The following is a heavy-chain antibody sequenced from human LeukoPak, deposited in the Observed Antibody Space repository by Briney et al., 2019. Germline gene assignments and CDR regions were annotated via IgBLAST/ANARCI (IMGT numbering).Heavy chain of an antibody. CDR1: GFTFSSYA. CDR3: ARGLGWLETLSTGAFDI. CDR2: ISYDGSNK. J-gene: IGHJ3*02. V-gene: IGHV3-30-3*01. D-gene: IGHD3-3*01. Sequence: GGSLRLSCAASGFTFSSYAMHWVRQAPGKGLEWVAVISYDGSNKYYADSVKGRFTISRDNSKNTLYLQMNSLRAEDTAVYYCARGLGWLETLSTGAFDIWGQGTMVTVSS.